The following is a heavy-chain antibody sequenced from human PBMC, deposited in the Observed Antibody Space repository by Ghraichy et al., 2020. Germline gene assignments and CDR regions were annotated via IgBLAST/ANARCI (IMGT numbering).Heavy chain of an antibody. CDR1: GGSISSSSYY. V-gene: IGHV4-39*01. CDR3: ARHFGTGGRYYYYYMDV. CDR2: IYYSGST. J-gene: IGHJ6*03. Sequence: SETLSLTCTVSGGSISSSSYYWGWIRQPPGKGLEWIGSIYYSGSTYYNPSLKSRVTISVDTSKNQFSLKLSSVTAADTAVYYCARHFGTGGRYYYYYMDVWGKGTTVTVSS. D-gene: IGHD2-8*02.